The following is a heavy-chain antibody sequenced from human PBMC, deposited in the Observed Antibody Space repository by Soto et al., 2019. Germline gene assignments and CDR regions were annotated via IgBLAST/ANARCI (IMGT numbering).Heavy chain of an antibody. Sequence: ASVKVSCKASVYTLTSNYRHWVRQAPGQGLEWMGIINPSGGSTSYAQKFQGRVTMTRDTSTSTVYMELSSLRSEDTAVYYCARDEWLEWLLGAYYYYGMDVWGQGTTVTVSS. J-gene: IGHJ6*02. V-gene: IGHV1-46*01. D-gene: IGHD3-3*01. CDR3: ARDEWLEWLLGAYYYYGMDV. CDR1: VYTLTSNY. CDR2: INPSGGST.